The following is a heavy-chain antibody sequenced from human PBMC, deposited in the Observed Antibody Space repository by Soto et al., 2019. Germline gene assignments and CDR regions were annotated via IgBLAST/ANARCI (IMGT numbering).Heavy chain of an antibody. J-gene: IGHJ6*01. CDR3: ARRDQIAYYYGMDV. CDR1: GFTFSSYW. D-gene: IGHD2-21*01. V-gene: IGHV3-74*01. CDR2: INSDGSST. Sequence: PGGSLRLSCAASGFTFSSYWMNWVRQAPGKGLVWVSRINSDGSSTSYVDSVKGRFTISRDNAKNTLYLQMNSLRAEDTAVYYCARRDQIAYYYGMDVWGRGTTVTVSA.